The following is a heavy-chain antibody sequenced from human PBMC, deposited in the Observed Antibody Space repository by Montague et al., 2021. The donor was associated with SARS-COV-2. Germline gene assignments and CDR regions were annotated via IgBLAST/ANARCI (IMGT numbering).Heavy chain of an antibody. V-gene: IGHV4-39*07. CDR1: DASIRTSNY. D-gene: IGHD1-1*01. Sequence: SETLSLTCSVSDASIRTSNYWGWLRQTPGKGLEWTASIHFTGTTYYKPSLKSRVTISVDTSKNQFSLKLTSLTAADTAIYFCARDRNDGNDRFFDYWGQGTLVTVSS. CDR3: ARDRNDGNDRFFDY. CDR2: IHFTGTT. J-gene: IGHJ4*02.